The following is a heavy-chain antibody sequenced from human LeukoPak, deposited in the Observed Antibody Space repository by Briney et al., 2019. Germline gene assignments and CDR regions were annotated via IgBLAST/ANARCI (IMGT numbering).Heavy chain of an antibody. J-gene: IGHJ5*02. Sequence: AETLSLTCAVSGYSISSGYQWAWIRQSPGKGLEWIGSIDHGGSAHYNPSLKSRVTVSVETSKNQFSLKMYSVTAADTAVYYCARDPRWLTPDCTSTSCYENYFDPWGQGTLVTVSS. CDR2: IDHGGSA. V-gene: IGHV4-38-2*02. D-gene: IGHD2-2*01. CDR1: GYSISSGYQ. CDR3: ARDPRWLTPDCTSTSCYENYFDP.